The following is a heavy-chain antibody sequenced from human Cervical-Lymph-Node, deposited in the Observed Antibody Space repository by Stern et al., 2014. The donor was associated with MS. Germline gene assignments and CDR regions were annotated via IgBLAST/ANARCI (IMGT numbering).Heavy chain of an antibody. CDR3: ARCRLMEHLLLGYFDF. CDR2: IRPDGSEK. Sequence: EVQLVESGGGLVQPGGSLTLSCAASGFMSSNYWMSWLRQAPGKGLEWVANIRPDGSEKYYAKAVKGRFTVSRDNARNSISLEMNSLSADDTAVYYCARCRLMEHLLLGYFDFWGQGALVTVSS. V-gene: IGHV3-7*01. CDR1: GFMSSNYW. J-gene: IGHJ4*02. D-gene: IGHD2-8*01.